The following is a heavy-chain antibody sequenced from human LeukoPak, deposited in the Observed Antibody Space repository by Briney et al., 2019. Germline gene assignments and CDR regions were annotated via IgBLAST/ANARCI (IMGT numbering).Heavy chain of an antibody. CDR3: ARGSIAAAGTKVDP. V-gene: IGHV3-48*01. CDR2: ISSSSSTI. J-gene: IGHJ5*02. Sequence: PGGSLRLSCAATGFTFSSYSMNWVRQAPGRGLEWVSYISSSSSTIYYADSVKGRFTISRDNSKNTLYLQMNSLRAEDTAVYYCARGSIAAAGTKVDPWGQGTLVTVSS. D-gene: IGHD6-13*01. CDR1: GFTFSSYS.